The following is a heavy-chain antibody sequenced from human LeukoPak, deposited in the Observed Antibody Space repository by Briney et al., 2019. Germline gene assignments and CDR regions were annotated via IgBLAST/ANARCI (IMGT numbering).Heavy chain of an antibody. Sequence: PGGSLRLSCAASGFTFSSYSMNWVRQAPGKGLEWVSQISSSGSFIYYTDSVKGRFTISRDNAKNSLYLQMNSLRVEDTAVYYCARDLRGYCNSVSCWGQGTLVTVSS. V-gene: IGHV3-21*01. CDR1: GFTFSSYS. J-gene: IGHJ4*02. D-gene: IGHD2/OR15-2a*01. CDR3: ARDLRGYCNSVSC. CDR2: ISSSGSFI.